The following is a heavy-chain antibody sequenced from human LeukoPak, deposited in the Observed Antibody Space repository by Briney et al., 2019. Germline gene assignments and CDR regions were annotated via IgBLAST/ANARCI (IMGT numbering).Heavy chain of an antibody. J-gene: IGHJ6*02. CDR1: GFTFSSYW. CDR3: ARVNILTGYYSVYYYYGMGV. CDR2: INSDGSST. Sequence: GGSLRLSCAASGFTFSSYWMHWVRQAPGKGLVRVSRINSDGSSTSYADSVKGRFTISRDNAKNTLYLQMNSLRAEDTAVYYCARVNILTGYYSVYYYYGMGVWGQGTTVTVSS. V-gene: IGHV3-74*01. D-gene: IGHD3-9*01.